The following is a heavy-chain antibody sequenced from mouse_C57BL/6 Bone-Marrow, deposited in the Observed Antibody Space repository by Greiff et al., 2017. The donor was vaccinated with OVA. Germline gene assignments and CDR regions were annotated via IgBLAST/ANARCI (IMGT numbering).Heavy chain of an antibody. CDR1: GYTFTSYW. CDR2: IDPSDSYT. J-gene: IGHJ3*01. Sequence: LKQPGAELVMPGASVKLSCKASGYTFTSYWMHWVKQRPGQGLEWIGEIDPSDSYTNYNQKFKGKSTLTVDKSSSTAYMQLSSLTSEDSAVYYCARSPKGAWFAYWGQGTLVTVSA. V-gene: IGHV1-69*01. CDR3: ARSPKGAWFAY.